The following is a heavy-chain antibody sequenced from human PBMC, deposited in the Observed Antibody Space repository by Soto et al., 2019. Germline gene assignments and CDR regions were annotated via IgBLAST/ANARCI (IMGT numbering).Heavy chain of an antibody. CDR3: AKDGGGPGIPENY. CDR2: ISGSGGST. Sequence: EVQLLESGGGLVQPGGSLRLSCAASGFTFSSYAMSWVRQAPGKGLEWVSAISGSGGSTYYADSVNGRFTISRDNSKNTLYLQMNSLRAEDTAVYYCAKDGGGPGIPENYWGQGTLVTVSS. D-gene: IGHD3-16*01. V-gene: IGHV3-23*01. J-gene: IGHJ4*02. CDR1: GFTFSSYA.